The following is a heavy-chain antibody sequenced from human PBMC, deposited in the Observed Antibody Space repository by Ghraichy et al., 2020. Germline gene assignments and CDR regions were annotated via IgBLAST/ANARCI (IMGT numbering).Heavy chain of an antibody. Sequence: GGSLRLSCAASGFTFSSYGMHWVRQAPGKGLEWVAVIWYDGSNKYYADSVKGRFTISRDNSKNTLYLQMNSLRAEDTAVYYCARTDIVVVPAAMSQSHSQYYYYGMDVWGQGTTVTVSS. D-gene: IGHD2-2*01. CDR3: ARTDIVVVPAAMSQSHSQYYYYGMDV. J-gene: IGHJ6*02. CDR1: GFTFSSYG. V-gene: IGHV3-33*01. CDR2: IWYDGSNK.